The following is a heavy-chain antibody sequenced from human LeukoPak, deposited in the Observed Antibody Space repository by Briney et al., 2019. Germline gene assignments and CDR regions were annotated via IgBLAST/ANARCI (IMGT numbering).Heavy chain of an antibody. V-gene: IGHV3-49*03. CDR1: GFTFGDYA. CDR3: TRDRIQLWPHHNWFDP. CDR2: SRSKAYGGTT. J-gene: IGHJ5*02. D-gene: IGHD5-18*01. Sequence: GGSLRLSCTASGFTFGDYAMSWFRQAPGKGLEWVGFSRSKAYGGTTEYAASVKGRFTISRDDSKSIAYLQMNSLKTEDTAVYYCTRDRIQLWPHHNWFDPWGQGTLVTVSS.